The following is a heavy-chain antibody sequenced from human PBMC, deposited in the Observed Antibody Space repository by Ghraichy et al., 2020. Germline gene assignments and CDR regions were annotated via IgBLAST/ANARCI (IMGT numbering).Heavy chain of an antibody. CDR2: INPSGGST. V-gene: IGHV1-46*01. Sequence: ASVKVSCKASGYTFTSYYMHWVRHAPGQGLEWMGIINPSGGSTSYAQKFQGRVTMTRDTSTSTVYMELSSLRSEDTAVYYCARDQCSGGSCYLFDPWGQGTLVTVSS. CDR1: GYTFTSYY. CDR3: ARDQCSGGSCYLFDP. D-gene: IGHD2-15*01. J-gene: IGHJ5*02.